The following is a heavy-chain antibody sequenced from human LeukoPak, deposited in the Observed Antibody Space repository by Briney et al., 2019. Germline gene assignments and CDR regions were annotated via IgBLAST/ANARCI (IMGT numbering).Heavy chain of an antibody. V-gene: IGHV3-48*02. D-gene: IGHD3-9*01. J-gene: IGHJ4*02. Sequence: GGSLRLSCAASGFTFSSYTMNWVRQAPGKGLEWVSSISSSSSPIYHAASVKGRFTISRDKAKNSLYLQMNSLRDEDTAVYYCARGALRYSDYWGQGTLVTVS. CDR2: ISSSSSPI. CDR3: ARGALRYSDY. CDR1: GFTFSSYT.